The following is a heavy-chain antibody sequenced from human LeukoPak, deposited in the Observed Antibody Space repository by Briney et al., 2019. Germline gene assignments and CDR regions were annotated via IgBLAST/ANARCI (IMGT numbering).Heavy chain of an antibody. CDR2: IYYSGST. Sequence: SETLSLTCAVSGCSISSYYWSWIRQPPGKGLEWIGYIYYSGSTNYNPSLKSRVTISVDTSKNQFSLKLSSVTAADTAVYYCQTTDGYWGQGTLVTVSS. J-gene: IGHJ4*02. V-gene: IGHV4-59*01. CDR3: QTTDGY. D-gene: IGHD4-17*01. CDR1: GCSISSYY.